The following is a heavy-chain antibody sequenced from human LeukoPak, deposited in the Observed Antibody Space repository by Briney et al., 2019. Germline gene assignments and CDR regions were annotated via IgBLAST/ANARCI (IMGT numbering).Heavy chain of an antibody. CDR2: ISASGGST. CDR3: AKAPWRDSSAYWYFGL. V-gene: IGHV3-23*01. Sequence: GGSLRLSCAASGFTFSSYAMTWVRQAPGKGLEGVSTISASGGSTYYADYVKGRFPISRDNSKNSLYLQMNSLRAEDTAVYYCAKAPWRDSSAYWYFGLWGRGTLVTVSS. D-gene: IGHD3-22*01. J-gene: IGHJ2*01. CDR1: GFTFSSYA.